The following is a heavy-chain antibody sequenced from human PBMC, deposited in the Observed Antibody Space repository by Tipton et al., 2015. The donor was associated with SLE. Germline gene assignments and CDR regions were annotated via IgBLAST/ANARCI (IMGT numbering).Heavy chain of an antibody. CDR2: IYYSGST. Sequence: TLSLTCTVSGGSISSYYWSWIRQPPGKGLEWIGYIYYSGSTNYNPSLKGRVTISVDTSKNQFSLKLSSVTAADTDVYYCASNTDMSCCYGDYWGEGSLATVSS. CDR3: ASNTDMSCCYGDY. J-gene: IGHJ4*02. V-gene: IGHV4-59*01. D-gene: IGHD2-15*01. CDR1: GGSISSYY.